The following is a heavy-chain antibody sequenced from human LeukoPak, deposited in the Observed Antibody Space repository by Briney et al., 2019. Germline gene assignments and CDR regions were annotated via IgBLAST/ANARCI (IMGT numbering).Heavy chain of an antibody. J-gene: IGHJ4*02. CDR1: GGSISSYY. CDR3: ARGRSPGPKKYYFDY. Sequence: SETLSLTCTVSGGSISSYYWSWIRQPPGKGLEWIGYIYYSGSTNYNPSLKSRVTISVDTSKNQFSLKLSSVTAADTAVYYCARGRSPGPKKYYFDYWGQGILVTVSS. D-gene: IGHD1-26*01. V-gene: IGHV4-59*12. CDR2: IYYSGST.